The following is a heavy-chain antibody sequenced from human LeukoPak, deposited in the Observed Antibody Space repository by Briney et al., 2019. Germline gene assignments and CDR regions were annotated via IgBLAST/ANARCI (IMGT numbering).Heavy chain of an antibody. CDR1: GFIFSSHW. CDR2: IKEDGSER. CDR3: ARDAVSLAAAGTSDY. Sequence: GGSLRLSCAASGFIFSSHWMSWVRQAPGEGLEWVAHIKEDGSERYYGDSVKGRFTVSRDSTKNSVYLQMKSLRVDDTAVYYCARDAVSLAAAGTSDYWGQGSLVTVSS. D-gene: IGHD6-13*01. J-gene: IGHJ4*02. V-gene: IGHV3-7*05.